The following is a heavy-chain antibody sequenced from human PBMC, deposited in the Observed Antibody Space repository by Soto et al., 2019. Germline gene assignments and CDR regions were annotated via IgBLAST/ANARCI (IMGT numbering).Heavy chain of an antibody. V-gene: IGHV1-69*11. D-gene: IGHD3-16*02. CDR3: ARWPQPRYTADPYAVDF. Sequence: QVHLVQSGTEVKKPGSSVKVSCKASGGTFSSSGFSWVRQAPGQGLEWMGMIVPSLDTTNYAQKFQARVTITADEVTSTAYMELRSLRSEDTAVYYCARWPQPRYTADPYAVDFWGQGTRVSVSS. CDR1: GGTFSSSG. CDR2: IVPSLDTT. J-gene: IGHJ6*02.